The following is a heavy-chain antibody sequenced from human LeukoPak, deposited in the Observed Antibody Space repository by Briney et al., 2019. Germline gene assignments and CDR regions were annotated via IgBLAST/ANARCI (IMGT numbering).Heavy chain of an antibody. V-gene: IGHV1-18*01. Sequence: ASVKVSCKASGYTFTRYGISWVRQAPGQGLEWMAWISAYNGNTNYAQKFQGRVTMTTGTSSSTAYMELRSLRYEDTALYYCARVRYCTSTSCYGPEDDAFDIWGQGTMVTVSS. CDR1: GYTFTRYG. CDR3: ARVRYCTSTSCYGPEDDAFDI. CDR2: ISAYNGNT. J-gene: IGHJ3*02. D-gene: IGHD2-2*01.